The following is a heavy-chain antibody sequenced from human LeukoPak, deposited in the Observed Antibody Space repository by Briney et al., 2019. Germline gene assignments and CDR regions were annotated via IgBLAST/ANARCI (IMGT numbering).Heavy chain of an antibody. CDR1: GFTVGASY. CDR3: ARDGKDSSGYYFGDS. D-gene: IGHD3-22*01. J-gene: IGHJ4*02. CDR2: IYSGDKT. Sequence: GGSLRLSCAVSGFTVGASYMSWVRQAPGKGLEWVSVIYSGDKTGYADSVKGRFTISSDNSKNTLYLQMSSLRVEDTAVYCCARDGKDSSGYYFGDSWGQGTLVTVSS. V-gene: IGHV3-66*01.